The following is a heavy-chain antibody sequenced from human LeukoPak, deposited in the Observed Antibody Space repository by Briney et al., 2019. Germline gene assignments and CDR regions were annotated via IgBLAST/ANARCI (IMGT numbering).Heavy chain of an antibody. D-gene: IGHD4-17*01. Sequence: GFLRLSLSSSWFTFCRLSLSWVRPAPGEGLGWVLAISGSGGSTYYADSAKGRFTISRDNSKNTLYLQMNSLRAEDTAVYYCAKVDTFYGDYAIDYWGQGTLVTVSS. J-gene: IGHJ4*02. V-gene: IGHV3-23*01. CDR3: AKVDTFYGDYAIDY. CDR2: ISGSGGST. CDR1: WFTFCRLS.